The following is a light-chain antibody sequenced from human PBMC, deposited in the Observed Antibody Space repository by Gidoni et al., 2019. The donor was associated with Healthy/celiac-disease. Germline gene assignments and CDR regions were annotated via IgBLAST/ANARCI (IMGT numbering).Light chain of an antibody. V-gene: IGKV3-20*01. CDR2: GAS. Sequence: EIVLTQSPGTLSLSPGERATLSCRASQSVRSSYLAWYQQKPGQAPRLLIYGASSRATGIPDRFSGSGSGTDFTLTISRLEPEDFAVYYCQQYSSSVTFGQXTKLEIK. J-gene: IGKJ2*01. CDR1: QSVRSSY. CDR3: QQYSSSVT.